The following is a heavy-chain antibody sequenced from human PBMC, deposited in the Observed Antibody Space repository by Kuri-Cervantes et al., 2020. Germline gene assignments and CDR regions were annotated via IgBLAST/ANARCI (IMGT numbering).Heavy chain of an antibody. CDR2: ISAYNGNT. Sequence: ASVKVSCKASGYTFTSCGISWVRQAPGQGLEWMGWISAYNGNTNYAQKLQGRVTMTTDTSTSTAYMELRSLRSDDTAVYYCARSTTPYCSSTSCRNYYYYYYMDVWGKGTTVTVSS. CDR1: GYTFTSCG. J-gene: IGHJ6*03. D-gene: IGHD2-2*01. CDR3: ARSTTPYCSSTSCRNYYYYYYMDV. V-gene: IGHV1-18*01.